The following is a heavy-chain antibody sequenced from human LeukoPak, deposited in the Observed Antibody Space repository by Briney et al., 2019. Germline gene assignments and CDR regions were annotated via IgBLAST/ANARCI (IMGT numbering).Heavy chain of an antibody. J-gene: IGHJ6*03. CDR1: GFTFSDYY. Sequence: GGSLRLSCAASGFTFSDYYMSWIRQAPGKGLEWVSYISSSGSTIYYADSVKGRFTISRDNAKNSLYLQMNSLRAEDTAVYYCARVHRDSSRSYYYYYYMDVWGKGTTVTISS. V-gene: IGHV3-11*01. CDR3: ARVHRDSSRSYYYYYYMDV. D-gene: IGHD3-22*01. CDR2: ISSSGSTI.